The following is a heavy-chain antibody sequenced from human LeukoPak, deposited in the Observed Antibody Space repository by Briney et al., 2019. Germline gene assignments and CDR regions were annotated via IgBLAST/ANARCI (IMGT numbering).Heavy chain of an antibody. CDR3: ARDPGRGAAGTHDY. V-gene: IGHV3-21*01. J-gene: IGHJ4*02. Sequence: GGSLRLSCAASGFTFSGAWMCWVRRAPGKGLEWVSSISDTSTYIYYADSVRGRFTMSRDNAKNSLYLQMNSLRAEDTAVYYCARDPGRGAAGTHDYWGQGTLVTVSS. CDR2: ISDTSTYI. D-gene: IGHD6-13*01. CDR1: GFTFSGAW.